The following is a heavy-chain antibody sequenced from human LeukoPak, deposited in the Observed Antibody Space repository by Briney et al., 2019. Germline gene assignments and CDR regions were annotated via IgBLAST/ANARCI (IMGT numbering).Heavy chain of an antibody. CDR2: INSDGSTT. V-gene: IGHV3-74*01. Sequence: PGGSLRLSCAASRFAFSSYWMHWVRHAPGKGLVWVSNINSDGSTTTYADSVKGRFTISRDNAENTLYLQMNSLRAEDTALYYCAREVSEGFDFWGQGTLVTVSS. CDR3: AREVSEGFDF. J-gene: IGHJ4*02. D-gene: IGHD3-22*01. CDR1: RFAFSSYW.